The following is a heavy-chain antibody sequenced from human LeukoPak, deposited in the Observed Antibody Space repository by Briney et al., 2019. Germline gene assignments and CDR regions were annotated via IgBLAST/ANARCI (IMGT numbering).Heavy chain of an antibody. Sequence: GESLKISCKGSGYSFTSYWIGWVRQMPGKGLEWMGIIYPGDSDTRYSPSFQGQVTISADKSISTAYLQWSSLKASDTAMYYCARRSRYCCSTSCSPYFDYWGQGTLVTVSS. V-gene: IGHV5-51*01. D-gene: IGHD2-2*01. J-gene: IGHJ4*02. CDR1: GYSFTSYW. CDR3: ARRSRYCCSTSCSPYFDY. CDR2: IYPGDSDT.